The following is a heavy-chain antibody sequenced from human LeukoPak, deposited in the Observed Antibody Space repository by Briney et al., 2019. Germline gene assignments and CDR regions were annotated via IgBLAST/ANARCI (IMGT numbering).Heavy chain of an antibody. CDR1: GGSISSGGYS. Sequence: SQTLSLTCAVSGGSISSGGYSWSWIRQPPGKGLEWIGYIYHSGSTYYSPSLKSRVTISVDRSKNQFSLKLSSVTAADTAVYYCARVVVVPAAPPHWFDPWGQGTLVTVSS. CDR2: IYHSGST. J-gene: IGHJ5*02. D-gene: IGHD2-2*01. V-gene: IGHV4-30-2*01. CDR3: ARVVVVPAAPPHWFDP.